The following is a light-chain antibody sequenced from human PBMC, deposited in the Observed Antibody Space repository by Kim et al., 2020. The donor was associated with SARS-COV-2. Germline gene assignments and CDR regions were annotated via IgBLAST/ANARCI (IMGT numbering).Light chain of an antibody. Sequence: GQSITISCTGTSSDVGAYNHVSWYQQHPGKAPKLMIYDVSDRPSVISNRFSGSKSGNTASLTISGLQTEDEAHYYCSSYTSSATYVFGTGTKVTVL. CDR1: SSDVGAYNH. J-gene: IGLJ1*01. CDR2: DVS. CDR3: SSYTSSATYV. V-gene: IGLV2-14*03.